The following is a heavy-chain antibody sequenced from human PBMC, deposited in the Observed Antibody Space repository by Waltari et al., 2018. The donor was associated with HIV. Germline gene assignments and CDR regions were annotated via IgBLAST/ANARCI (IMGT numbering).Heavy chain of an antibody. CDR1: GGSMTNSS. CDR2: IFYSGAT. V-gene: IGHV4-59*01. Sequence: QVQLQESGPGLVEPSEPLSPRCNVSGGSMTNSSWSWIRQSPGKGLEWIGEIFYSGATNYNPSLQSRLTLSVDTSKKEFSLDLRSVTTADTAVYYCARVGGSKSPPSTWGRGTMITVSS. CDR3: ARVGGSKSPPST. D-gene: IGHD1-26*01. J-gene: IGHJ3*01.